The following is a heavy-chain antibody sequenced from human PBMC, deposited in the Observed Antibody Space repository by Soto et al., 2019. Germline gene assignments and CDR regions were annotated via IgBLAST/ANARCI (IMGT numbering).Heavy chain of an antibody. Sequence: SETLSLTCTVSGGSISSGGYYWSWIRQHPGKGLEWIGYIYYSGSTYYNPSLKSRVTISVDTSKNQFSLKLSSVTAADTAVYNCARACSSWQLDYWGQGTLVTVSS. J-gene: IGHJ4*02. D-gene: IGHD6-13*01. CDR1: GGSISSGGYY. CDR2: IYYSGST. CDR3: ARACSSWQLDY. V-gene: IGHV4-31*03.